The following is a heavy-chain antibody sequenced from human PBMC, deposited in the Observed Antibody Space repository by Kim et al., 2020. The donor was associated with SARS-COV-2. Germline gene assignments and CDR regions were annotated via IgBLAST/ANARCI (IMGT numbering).Heavy chain of an antibody. J-gene: IGHJ4*02. D-gene: IGHD1-26*01. CDR3: AKALRGATTYGVLGY. Sequence: SVKGHFTISRDNSKNPLYLQMTRLRAEDTAVYYCAKALRGATTYGVLGYWGQGTLVTVSS. V-gene: IGHV3-23*01.